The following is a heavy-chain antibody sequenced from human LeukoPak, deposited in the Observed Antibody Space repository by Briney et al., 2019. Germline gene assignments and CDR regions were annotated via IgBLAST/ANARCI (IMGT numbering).Heavy chain of an antibody. V-gene: IGHV3-11*01. CDR2: ISPGGDII. CDR1: GFTFSDYY. D-gene: IGHD6-19*01. Sequence: GGSLRLSCAASGFTFSDYYMSWIRQAPGKGLEWVSYISPGGDIIYFADYVKGRFTISRDNAKNSLFLQMNSLTAEDTAVYYCASGRDIAVAGPGGYFDYWGQGTLVTVSS. J-gene: IGHJ4*02. CDR3: ASGRDIAVAGPGGYFDY.